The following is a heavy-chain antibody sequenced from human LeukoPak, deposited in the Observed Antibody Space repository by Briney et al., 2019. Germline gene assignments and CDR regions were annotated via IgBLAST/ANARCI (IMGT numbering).Heavy chain of an antibody. J-gene: IGHJ4*02. D-gene: IGHD2-2*01. CDR2: LYSGGNT. CDR1: GFTVSSNY. CDR3: ARDCSSTSCYDEGY. V-gene: IGHV3-53*01. Sequence: GGSLRLSCAASGFTVSSNYMSWVRQAPGKGLEWVSALYSGGNTYYADSVKGRFTISRDNSKNTLYLQMNSLRAEDTAVYYCARDCSSTSCYDEGYWGQGTLVTVSS.